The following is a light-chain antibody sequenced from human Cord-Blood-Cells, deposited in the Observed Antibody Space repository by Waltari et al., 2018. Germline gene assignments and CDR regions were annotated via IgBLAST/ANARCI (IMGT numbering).Light chain of an antibody. CDR1: SSHVGAYTY. CDR2: DVS. J-gene: IGLJ1*01. V-gene: IGLV2-14*03. CDR3: SSYTSSSAYV. Sequence: QSALTQPASVSGSPGQSLTISCSGTSSHVGAYTYVSWYPQHPGKAPKLMIYDVSNRPSGVSNRFSGSKSGNTASLTISGLQAEDEADYYCSSYTSSSAYVFGTGTKVTVL.